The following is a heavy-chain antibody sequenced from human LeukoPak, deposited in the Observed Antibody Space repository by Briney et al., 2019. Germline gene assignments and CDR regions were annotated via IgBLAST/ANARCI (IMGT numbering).Heavy chain of an antibody. CDR2: ISGDGGST. J-gene: IGHJ4*02. D-gene: IGHD6-19*01. Sequence: GGSLRLSCAASGFTFDGYAMHWVRQAPGKGLEWVSLISGDGGSTYYADSVKGRFTISRDNSKNSLYLQMNSLRTEDTALYYCAKDKGYSSGWYIDYWGQGTLVTVSS. CDR1: GFTFDGYA. V-gene: IGHV3-43*02. CDR3: AKDKGYSSGWYIDY.